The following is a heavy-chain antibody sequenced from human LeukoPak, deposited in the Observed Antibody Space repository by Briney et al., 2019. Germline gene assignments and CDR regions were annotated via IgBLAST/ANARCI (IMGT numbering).Heavy chain of an antibody. CDR3: ARGKDGYNYHAFDI. Sequence: PGGSLRLSCAASTFTVSSDHMSWVRQAPGKGLEWVSVLYSGGSTDYADSVKGRFTVSRDNSKNTLYLQMNSLRAEDTAVYYCARGKDGYNYHAFDIWGQGTMVTVSS. CDR2: LYSGGST. V-gene: IGHV3-66*01. CDR1: TFTVSSDH. J-gene: IGHJ3*02. D-gene: IGHD5-24*01.